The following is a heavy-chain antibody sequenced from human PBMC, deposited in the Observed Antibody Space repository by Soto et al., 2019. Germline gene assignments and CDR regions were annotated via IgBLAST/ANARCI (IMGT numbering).Heavy chain of an antibody. Sequence: PSETLSLTCAVSGGSISSGGYSWSWIRQPPGKGLEWIGYIYHSGSTYYNPSLKSRVTISVDRSKNQFSLKLSSVTAADTAVYYCASLVRTPYDIEPGFDLWGQGTLVTVSS. CDR2: IYHSGST. J-gene: IGHJ5*02. CDR1: GGSISSGGYS. CDR3: ASLVRTPYDIEPGFDL. D-gene: IGHD3-9*01. V-gene: IGHV4-30-2*01.